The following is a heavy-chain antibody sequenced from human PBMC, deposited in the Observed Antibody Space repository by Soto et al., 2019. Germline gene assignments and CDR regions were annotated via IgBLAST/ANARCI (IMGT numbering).Heavy chain of an antibody. CDR3: VRDGRSGYARDGFDI. V-gene: IGHV4-59*01. D-gene: IGHD5-12*01. CDR2: IYYTGST. J-gene: IGHJ3*02. CDR1: GGSISSYY. Sequence: QVQLQESGPGLVKPSETLSLTCTVSGGSISSYYWSWIRQPPGKGLEWVGYIYYTGSTNYNPSLKSRVAMSVDPSKNQFSLKLSSVTAADTAVYYCVRDGRSGYARDGFDIWGQGTMVTVSS.